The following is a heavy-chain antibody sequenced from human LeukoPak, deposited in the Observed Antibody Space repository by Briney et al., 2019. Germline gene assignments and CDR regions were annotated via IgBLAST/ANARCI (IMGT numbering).Heavy chain of an antibody. V-gene: IGHV3-21*01. J-gene: IGHJ4*02. D-gene: IGHD3-10*01. CDR1: GFTFSSYS. CDR2: ISSSSSYI. Sequence: GGSLRLSCAASGFTFSSYSMNWVRQAPGKGLEWVSSISSSSSYIYYADSVKGRFTISRDNAKNSLYLQMNSLRAEGTAVYYCALAGGSGSYPFDYWGQGTLVTVSS. CDR3: ALAGGSGSYPFDY.